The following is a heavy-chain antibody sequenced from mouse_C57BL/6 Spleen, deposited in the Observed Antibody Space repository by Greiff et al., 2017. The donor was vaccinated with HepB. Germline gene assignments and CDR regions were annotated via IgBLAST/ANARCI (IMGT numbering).Heavy chain of an antibody. V-gene: IGHV1-64*01. D-gene: IGHD2-4*01. CDR3: ARGGLRLGGYAMDY. CDR1: GYTFTSYW. Sequence: QVQLQQPGAELVKPGASVKLSCKASGYTFTSYWMHWVKQRPGQGLEWIGMIHPNSGSTNYNEKFKSKATLTVDKSSSTAYMQLSSLTSEDSAVYYCARGGLRLGGYAMDYWGQGTSDTVSS. J-gene: IGHJ4*01. CDR2: IHPNSGST.